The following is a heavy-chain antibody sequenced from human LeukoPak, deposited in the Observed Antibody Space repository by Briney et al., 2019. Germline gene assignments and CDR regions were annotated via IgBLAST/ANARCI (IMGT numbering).Heavy chain of an antibody. CDR3: ERDARGAFDI. D-gene: IGHD3-16*01. V-gene: IGHV3-11*05. Sequence: PGGSRRLSCAASGFTFSDYYMSWIRQAPGKGLEWVSYINSSSYTNYADFVKGRFTINRDNAKNSLYMKMNSLRAEDTAVYYGERDARGAFDIWGQGTMVTVSS. CDR2: INSSSYT. J-gene: IGHJ3*02. CDR1: GFTFSDYY.